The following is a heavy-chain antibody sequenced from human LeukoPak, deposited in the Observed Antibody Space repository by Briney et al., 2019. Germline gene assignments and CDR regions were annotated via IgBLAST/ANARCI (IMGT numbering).Heavy chain of an antibody. D-gene: IGHD6-19*01. CDR2: IYYSGST. CDR1: RGSLSGSSYY. J-gene: IGHJ4*02. V-gene: IGHV4-39*01. Sequence: SETLSLTCTVSRGSLSGSSYYWGWIRQPPGKGLEWIGSIYYSGSTYYNPSLKSRVTISVDTSRNQFSLKLSYVTAADTAVYNCARQSPAVDGRYFDYWGQGTLVTVSS. CDR3: ARQSPAVDGRYFDY.